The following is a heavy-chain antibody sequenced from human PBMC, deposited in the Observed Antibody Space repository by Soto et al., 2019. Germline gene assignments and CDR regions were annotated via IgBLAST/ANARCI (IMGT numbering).Heavy chain of an antibody. D-gene: IGHD3-22*01. CDR2: IFPSDSDT. Sequence: GQSLKISCRTSGYRFTSYWIAWVRQMPRKGLEWMGIIFPSDSDTRYSPSFQGQVTISADRSTSTVFLQWASLKASDTAVYFCARKDKSGYFNWFDPWVQGTLVTVSS. J-gene: IGHJ5*02. V-gene: IGHV5-51*01. CDR3: ARKDKSGYFNWFDP. CDR1: GYRFTSYW.